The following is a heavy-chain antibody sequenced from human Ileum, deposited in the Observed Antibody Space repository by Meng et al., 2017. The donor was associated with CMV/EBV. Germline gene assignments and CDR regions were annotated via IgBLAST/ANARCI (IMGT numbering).Heavy chain of an antibody. J-gene: IGHJ5*01. CDR2: ISTSSSYI. D-gene: IGHD2-15*01. Sequence: GGSLRLSCAASGLSFRSYSMNWVRQAPGKGLEWVSSISTSSSYIYYADSVKGRFSISRDNAKQSLYLQMNSLRPEDTAVYYCARDAEVYCSGGGCSRLDSWGQGNLVTVSS. CDR1: GLSFRSYS. V-gene: IGHV3-21*01. CDR3: ARDAEVYCSGGGCSRLDS.